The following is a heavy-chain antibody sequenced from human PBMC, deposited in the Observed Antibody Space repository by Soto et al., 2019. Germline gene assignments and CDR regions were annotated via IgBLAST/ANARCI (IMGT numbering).Heavy chain of an antibody. CDR2: IDLMDPYT. CDR1: GYTFVNYW. J-gene: IGHJ4*02. V-gene: IGHV5-10-1*01. Sequence: PGESLKISCQGSGYTFVNYWINWVRQTPGRGLEWMGRIDLMDPYTNFNPSFQGHVSISVDKSISTVYLQWNSLKASDTGIYYCARSFRGEYNYGSEHVDFWGPGTLVTVSS. CDR3: ARSFRGEYNYGSEHVDF. D-gene: IGHD3-10*01.